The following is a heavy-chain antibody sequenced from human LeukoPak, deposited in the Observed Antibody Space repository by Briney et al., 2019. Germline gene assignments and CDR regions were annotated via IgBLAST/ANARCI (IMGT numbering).Heavy chain of an antibody. CDR1: GGSFSGYY. J-gene: IGHJ5*02. CDR2: INHSGST. V-gene: IGHV4-34*01. D-gene: IGHD3-16*01. CDR3: ARGWVSYDYVWGSSRPLPWFDP. Sequence: SETLSLTCAVYGGSFSGYYWSWIRQPPGKGLEWIGEINHSGSTNYNPSLKNRVTISVDTSKNQFSLKLSSVTAADTAVYYCARGWVSYDYVWGSSRPLPWFDPWGQGTLVTVSS.